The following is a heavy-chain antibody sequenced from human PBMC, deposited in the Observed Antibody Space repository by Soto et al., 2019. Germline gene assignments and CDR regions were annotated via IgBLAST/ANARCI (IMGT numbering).Heavy chain of an antibody. CDR3: AAAVAVAGPAAFDI. Sequence: SVKVSCKASGFTFTSSAVQWVRQARGQRLEWIGWIVVGSGNTNYAQKFQERVTITRDMSTSTAYMELSSLRSEDTAVYYCAAAVAVAGPAAFDIWGQGTMVTV. V-gene: IGHV1-58*01. CDR2: IVVGSGNT. CDR1: GFTFTSSA. J-gene: IGHJ3*02. D-gene: IGHD6-19*01.